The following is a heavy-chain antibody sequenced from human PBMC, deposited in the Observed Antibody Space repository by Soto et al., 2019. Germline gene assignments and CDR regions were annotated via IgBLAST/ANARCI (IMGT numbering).Heavy chain of an antibody. V-gene: IGHV4-39*01. CDR3: ARGRYCLTGRCFPNLFDS. J-gene: IGHJ5*01. CDR1: GGSMNVSEYY. CDR2: VFYTGFT. Sequence: SGTLDVTCAFSGGSMNVSEYYWDWIRQSPGKGPAWIWSVFYTGFTYYNPSFESRVAISVDTSKSQFSLNVTSVTAADTAVYFCARGRYCLTGRCFPNLFDSWG. D-gene: IGHD7-27*01.